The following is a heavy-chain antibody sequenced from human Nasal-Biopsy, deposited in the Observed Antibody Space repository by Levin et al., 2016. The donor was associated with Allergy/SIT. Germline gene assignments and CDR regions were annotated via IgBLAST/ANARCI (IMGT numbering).Heavy chain of an antibody. CDR3: ARDADDSSGSEREGSGLQY. J-gene: IGHJ1*01. Sequence: ASVKVSCKASGYRFSSYGLSWVRQAPGQGLEWVGWISTYNGNTNYAQNFQGRVAMTTDTSTTTAYMELRGLRSDDRAVYYCARDADDSSGSEREGSGLQYWGQGTLVTVSS. D-gene: IGHD3-22*01. CDR1: GYRFSSYG. CDR2: ISTYNGNT. V-gene: IGHV1-18*01.